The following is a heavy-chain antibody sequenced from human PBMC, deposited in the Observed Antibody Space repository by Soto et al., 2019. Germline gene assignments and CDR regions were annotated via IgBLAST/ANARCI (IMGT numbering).Heavy chain of an antibody. Sequence: QVQLVQSGAEVKKPGASVKVSCKASGYTFTIYGISWVRQAPGQGLEWMGWISAYNCNTNYEQKLQGRVTMTTDTSTSTAYMERRSLRYDDTAVYYCARDQQLYEGGGSDYWGKGTLVTVSS. D-gene: IGHD6-13*01. J-gene: IGHJ4*02. CDR3: ARDQQLYEGGGSDY. CDR2: ISAYNCNT. CDR1: GYTFTIYG. V-gene: IGHV1-18*01.